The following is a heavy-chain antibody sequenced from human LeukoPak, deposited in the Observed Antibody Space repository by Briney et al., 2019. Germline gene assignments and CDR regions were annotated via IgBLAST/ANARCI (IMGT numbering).Heavy chain of an antibody. CDR1: GFSFRSYG. CDR2: IQYDGSNQ. CDR3: ARDLGQYYDTSDNWFDP. V-gene: IGHV3-30*02. D-gene: IGHD3-22*01. Sequence: GGSLRLSCAASGFSFRSYGMHWVRQAPGKGLEWVAYIQYDGSNQQYADSVKGRFSISRDNSKNMLNLQMNSLRAEDTAVYYCARDLGQYYDTSDNWFDPWGQGTLVTVSS. J-gene: IGHJ5*02.